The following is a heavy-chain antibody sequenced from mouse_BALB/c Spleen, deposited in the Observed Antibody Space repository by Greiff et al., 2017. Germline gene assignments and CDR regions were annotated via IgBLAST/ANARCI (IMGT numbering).Heavy chain of an antibody. Sequence: VQLQQSGPGLVQPSQSLSITCTVSGFSLTSYGVHWVRQSPGKGLEWLGVIWSGGSTDYNAAFISRLSISKDNSKGQVFFKMNSLQATDTAIYYCARNDGYSLYAMDYWGQGTSVTVSS. D-gene: IGHD2-3*01. V-gene: IGHV2-2*02. J-gene: IGHJ4*01. CDR2: IWSGGST. CDR1: GFSLTSYG. CDR3: ARNDGYSLYAMDY.